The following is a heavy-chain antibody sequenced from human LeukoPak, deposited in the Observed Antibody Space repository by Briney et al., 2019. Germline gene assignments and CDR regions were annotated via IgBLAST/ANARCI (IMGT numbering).Heavy chain of an antibody. Sequence: PGGSLRLSCAASGFTFSSYGMSWVRQAPGKGLEWVSAISGSGGSTYYADSVKGRFTISRDNAKNTLSLQMNSLRAEDTATYYCAKDLQQWLAHDAFDIWGRGTMVTVSS. D-gene: IGHD6-19*01. V-gene: IGHV3-23*01. CDR2: ISGSGGST. CDR1: GFTFSSYG. J-gene: IGHJ3*02. CDR3: AKDLQQWLAHDAFDI.